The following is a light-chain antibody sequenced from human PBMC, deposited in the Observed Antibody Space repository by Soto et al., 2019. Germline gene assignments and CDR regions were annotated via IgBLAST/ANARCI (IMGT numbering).Light chain of an antibody. CDR3: ATWDDDLNAAV. Sequence: QSVLTQPPSVSAAPGQKVTISCSGSSSNIGSNYVSWYQHLPGTAPKLLIYINDQRPSGVPGRFSASTSGTSASLAISGLQSDDEADYYCATWDDDLNAAVFGGGTQLTVL. J-gene: IGLJ7*01. CDR1: SSNIGSNY. V-gene: IGLV1-51*02. CDR2: IND.